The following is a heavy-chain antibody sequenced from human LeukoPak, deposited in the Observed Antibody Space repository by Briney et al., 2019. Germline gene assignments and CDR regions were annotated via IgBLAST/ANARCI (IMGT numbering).Heavy chain of an antibody. CDR2: ISSSSIYI. Sequence: GGSLRLSCAASGFSFSTYSMNWVRQAPGKGLEWVSSISSSSIYIYYADSVKGRFTISRDNAKNSLYLHMNSLRAEDTAVYYCARDRDTSGFNYWGQGTLVTVSS. CDR1: GFSFSTYS. CDR3: ARDRDTSGFNY. D-gene: IGHD3-22*01. V-gene: IGHV3-21*01. J-gene: IGHJ4*02.